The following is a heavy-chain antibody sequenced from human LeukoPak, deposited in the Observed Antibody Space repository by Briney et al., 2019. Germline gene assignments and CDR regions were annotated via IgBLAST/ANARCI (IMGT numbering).Heavy chain of an antibody. V-gene: IGHV3-30-3*01. CDR2: ISYDGSNE. J-gene: IGHJ4*02. CDR3: ARDNWSFDY. Sequence: PGGSLRLSCAASGFTFSTYAMHWVRQAPGRRLEWVAVISYDGSNEYYADSVKGRFTISRDNSKNTLYLQVNSLRAEDTAVYYCARDNWSFDYWGQGTLVTVSS. D-gene: IGHD1-20*01. CDR1: GFTFSTYA.